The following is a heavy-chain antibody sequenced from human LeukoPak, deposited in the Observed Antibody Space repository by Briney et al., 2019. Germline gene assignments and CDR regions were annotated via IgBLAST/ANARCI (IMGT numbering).Heavy chain of an antibody. CDR1: GFTFSSYA. J-gene: IGHJ4*02. CDR3: ATHQWLVPGPFDY. D-gene: IGHD6-19*01. V-gene: IGHV3-23*01. Sequence: PGGSLRLSCAASGFTFSSYAMSWVRQAPGKGLEWVSAISGSGGSTYYADSVKGRFTISRDNSKNTLYLQMNSLRAEDTAVYYCATHQWLVPGPFDYWGQGTLVTVSS. CDR2: ISGSGGST.